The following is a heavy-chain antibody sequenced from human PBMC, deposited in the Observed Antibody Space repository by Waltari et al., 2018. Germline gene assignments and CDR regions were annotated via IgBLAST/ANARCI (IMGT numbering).Heavy chain of an antibody. D-gene: IGHD7-27*01. J-gene: IGHJ6*03. V-gene: IGHV1-8*01. CDR3: ARRGQLGRGPWYYYYMDV. CDR2: MNPNSGNT. CDR1: GYTFTSYD. Sequence: QVQLVQSGAEVKKPGASVKVSCKASGYTFTSYDINWVRQATGQGLEWMGWMNPNSGNTGYEQKCQGRVTMTMNTSISTAYMELSSLRSEDTAVYYCARRGQLGRGPWYYYYMDVWGKGTTVTVSS.